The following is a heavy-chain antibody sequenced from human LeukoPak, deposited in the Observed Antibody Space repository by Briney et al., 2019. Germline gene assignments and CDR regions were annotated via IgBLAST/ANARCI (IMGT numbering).Heavy chain of an antibody. CDR3: AKDRSDYGGYPPGAFDI. V-gene: IGHV3-21*04. CDR2: ISSSSSYI. D-gene: IGHD4-17*01. Sequence: GGSLRLSCAASGFTFSSYSMNWVRQAPGKGPEWVSSISSSSSYIYYADSVKGRFTIPRDNSKNTLYLQMNSLRAEDTAVYYCAKDRSDYGGYPPGAFDIWGQGTMVAVSS. J-gene: IGHJ3*02. CDR1: GFTFSSYS.